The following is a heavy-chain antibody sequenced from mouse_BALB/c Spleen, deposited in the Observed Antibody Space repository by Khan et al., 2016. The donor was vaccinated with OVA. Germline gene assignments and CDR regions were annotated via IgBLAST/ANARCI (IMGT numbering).Heavy chain of an antibody. Sequence: VQLQQSGAELVRPGTSVKMSCKTAGYTFTNYWIGWVKQRPGNGLEWIGDIYPGSGNTHYNENFKGKASLTADSSTSTAYMLLSSLTTEDSAIYFCAKPYYYGSSYDTKDAWGQGTSVTVAS. D-gene: IGHD1-1*01. CDR1: GYTFTNYW. V-gene: IGHV1-63*02. CDR3: AKPYYYGSSYDTKDA. CDR2: IYPGSGNT. J-gene: IGHJ4*01.